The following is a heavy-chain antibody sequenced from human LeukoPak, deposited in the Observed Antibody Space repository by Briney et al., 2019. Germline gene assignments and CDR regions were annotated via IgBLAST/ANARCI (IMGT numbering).Heavy chain of an antibody. J-gene: IGHJ6*02. Sequence: IGXIYYSGSTYYNPSLKSRVTISVDTSKNQFSLKLSSVTAADTAVYYCARHGVGAARRTYYYYYGMDVWGQGTTVTVSS. D-gene: IGHD2-15*01. CDR3: ARHGVGAARRTYYYYYGMDV. CDR2: IYYSGST. V-gene: IGHV4-39*01.